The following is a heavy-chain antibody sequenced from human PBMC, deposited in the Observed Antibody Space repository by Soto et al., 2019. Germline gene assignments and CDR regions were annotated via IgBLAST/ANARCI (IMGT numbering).Heavy chain of an antibody. D-gene: IGHD6-13*01. Sequence: HPGGSLRLSCAASGFTFNSYAMSWVRQAPGKGLEWVSAISGSGGSTYYADSVKGRFTISRDNSKNTLYLQMNSLRAEDTAVYYCAKDLDSSSWYLHNWFDPWGQGTLVTVSS. CDR2: ISGSGGST. CDR1: GFTFNSYA. J-gene: IGHJ5*02. CDR3: AKDLDSSSWYLHNWFDP. V-gene: IGHV3-23*01.